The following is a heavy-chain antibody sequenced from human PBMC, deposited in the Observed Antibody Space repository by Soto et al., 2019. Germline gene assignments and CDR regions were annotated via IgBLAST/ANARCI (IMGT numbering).Heavy chain of an antibody. CDR1: GGSISSHY. D-gene: IGHD3-3*01. CDR2: IYYSGST. CDR3: ARLAVGYDFWTSDYYYYYGMDV. J-gene: IGHJ6*02. Sequence: PSETLSLTCTVSGGSISSHYWSWIRQPPGKGLEWIGYIYYSGSTNYNPSLKSRVTISVDTSKNQFSLKLSSVTAADTAVYYCARLAVGYDFWTSDYYYYYGMDVWGQGTTVTVSS. V-gene: IGHV4-59*11.